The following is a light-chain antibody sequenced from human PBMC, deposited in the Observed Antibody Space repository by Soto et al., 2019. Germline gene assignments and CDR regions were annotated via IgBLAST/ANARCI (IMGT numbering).Light chain of an antibody. CDR3: QQYGSSLFT. V-gene: IGKV3-20*01. CDR2: GAS. CDR1: QSVSSSY. Sequence: EIVLTQSPGTLSLSPGDRANLSCRASQSVSSSYLAWYQQKPGQAPRLLIYGASSRATGIPDRFSGSGSVTDFTLTISRLEPEDFAVYYWQQYGSSLFTFGPGTKVDI. J-gene: IGKJ3*01.